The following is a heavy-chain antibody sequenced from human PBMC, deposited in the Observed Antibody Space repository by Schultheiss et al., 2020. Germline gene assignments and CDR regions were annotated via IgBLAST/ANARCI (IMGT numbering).Heavy chain of an antibody. J-gene: IGHJ6*02. V-gene: IGHV3-13*01. D-gene: IGHD3-10*01. CDR1: GFTFSSYD. CDR3: ARGDDMVRGIIYGMDV. Sequence: GGSLRLSCEASGFTFSSYDMHWVRQATGKGLEWVSAIGTAGDTYYPGSVKGRFTISRENAKNSLYLQMNSLRAGDTAVYYCARGDDMVRGIIYGMDVWGQGTTVTVSS. CDR2: IGTAGDT.